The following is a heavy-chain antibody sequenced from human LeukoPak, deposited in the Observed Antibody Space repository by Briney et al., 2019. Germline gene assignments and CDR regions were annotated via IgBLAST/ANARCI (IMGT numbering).Heavy chain of an antibody. Sequence: ASVKVSCKVSGYTLTELSMHWVRQAPGKGLEWXXXXDPEDGETIYAQKFQGRVTMTEDTSTDTAYMELSSLRSEDTAVYYCARERLERGYGTDGFDIWGQGTMVTVSS. V-gene: IGHV1-24*01. CDR1: GYTLTELS. D-gene: IGHD5-12*01. CDR2: XDPEDGET. J-gene: IGHJ3*02. CDR3: ARERLERGYGTDGFDI.